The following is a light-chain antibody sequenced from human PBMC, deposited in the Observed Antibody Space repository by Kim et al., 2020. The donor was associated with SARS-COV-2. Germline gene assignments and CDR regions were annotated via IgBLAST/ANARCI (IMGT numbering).Light chain of an antibody. Sequence: EIVLTQSPGTLSLSPGERATLSCRASQSVRRSLLAWYQHVPGLARRLLIYAASARATGIPDRFSGGGSGTDFTLTISRLQPEDFAMYYCQQYGSSPYTFGQGTKLEI. J-gene: IGKJ2*01. V-gene: IGKV3-20*01. CDR1: QSVRRSL. CDR3: QQYGSSPYT. CDR2: AAS.